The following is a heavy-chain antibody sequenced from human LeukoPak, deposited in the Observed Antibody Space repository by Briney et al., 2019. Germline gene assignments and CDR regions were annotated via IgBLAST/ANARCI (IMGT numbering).Heavy chain of an antibody. V-gene: IGHV3-15*01. CDR2: VKSKADGGTT. CDR1: GFTFSNAW. D-gene: IGHD1-26*01. CDR3: SAYRPPA. J-gene: IGHJ5*02. Sequence: GGSLRLSCAASGFTFSNAWMSWVRQAPGKGLEWVGRVKSKADGGTTDYAAPVKGRFIISRDDSKNTLYLQMNSLKTEDTAVYYCSAYRPPAWGQGTLVTVSS.